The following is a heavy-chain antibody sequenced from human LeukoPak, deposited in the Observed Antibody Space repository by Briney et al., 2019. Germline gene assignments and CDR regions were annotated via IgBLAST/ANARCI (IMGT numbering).Heavy chain of an antibody. CDR2: VFYPGST. CDR1: GGPIDRHY. J-gene: IGHJ4*02. Sequence: SETLSLTCTVSGGPIDRHYWSWIRQPPGKGLEWIGYVFYPGSTNYNPSLKSRVTMSLDTSRDQFSLILTSVTAADTAIYYCANRPASSTWSGVFAYWSQGTLVTVSS. D-gene: IGHD6-13*01. CDR3: ANRPASSTWSGVFAY. V-gene: IGHV4-59*11.